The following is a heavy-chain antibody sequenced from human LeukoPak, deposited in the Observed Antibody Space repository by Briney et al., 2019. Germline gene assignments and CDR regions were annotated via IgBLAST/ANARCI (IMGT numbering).Heavy chain of an antibody. Sequence: PGGSLRLSCAASGFTFSGSAMHWVRQASGKGLEWVGRIRSKANSYATAYAASAKGRFTISRDDSKNTAYLQMNSLKTEDTAVYYCTRHFDSSGYYYVGFDYWGQGTLVTVSS. CDR2: IRSKANSYAT. V-gene: IGHV3-73*01. CDR1: GFTFSGSA. J-gene: IGHJ4*02. CDR3: TRHFDSSGYYYVGFDY. D-gene: IGHD3-22*01.